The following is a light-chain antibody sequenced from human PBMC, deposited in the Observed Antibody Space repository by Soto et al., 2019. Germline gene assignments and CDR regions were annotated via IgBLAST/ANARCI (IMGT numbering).Light chain of an antibody. CDR1: NSNIGNNF. Sequence: QSVLTQPPSTSGTPGQRVTISCSGSNSNIGNNFVFWYQHLPGTAPKLLIYSHNQRPSGVPDRFSGSTSGTSASLAISGLRSEDEAEYYCAAWDDSLSGVVFGGGTKLTVL. J-gene: IGLJ2*01. CDR3: AAWDDSLSGVV. CDR2: SHN. V-gene: IGLV1-47*02.